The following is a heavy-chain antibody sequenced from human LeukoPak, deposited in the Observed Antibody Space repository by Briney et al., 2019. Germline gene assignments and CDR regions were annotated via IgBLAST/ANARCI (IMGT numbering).Heavy chain of an antibody. CDR2: IYTSGST. Sequence: SETLSLTCTVSGGSISSYYWRWIRQPAGKGLEWIGRIYTSGSTNYNPSLKSRVTMSVDTSKNQFSLKLSSVTAADTAVYYCASGRRGEQPLDYWGQGTLVTVSS. J-gene: IGHJ4*02. D-gene: IGHD1-26*01. CDR3: ASGRRGEQPLDY. CDR1: GGSISSYY. V-gene: IGHV4-4*07.